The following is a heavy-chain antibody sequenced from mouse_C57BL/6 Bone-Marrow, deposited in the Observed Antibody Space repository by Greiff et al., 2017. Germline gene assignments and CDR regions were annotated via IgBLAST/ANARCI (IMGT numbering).Heavy chain of an antibody. D-gene: IGHD1-1*01. V-gene: IGHV2-2*01. Sequence: LQESGPGLVQPSQSLSITCTVSGFSLTSYGVHWVRQSPGKGLEWLGVIWSGGSTDYNAAFISRLSISKDNSKSQVFFKMNSLQADDTAIYYCARDPYYYGTFYYAMDYWGQGTSVTVSS. CDR3: ARDPYYYGTFYYAMDY. CDR1: GFSLTSYG. CDR2: IWSGGST. J-gene: IGHJ4*01.